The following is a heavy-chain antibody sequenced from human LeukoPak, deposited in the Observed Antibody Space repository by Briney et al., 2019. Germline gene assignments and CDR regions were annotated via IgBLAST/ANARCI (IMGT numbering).Heavy chain of an antibody. CDR3: ARDWSSGDNPYNWFDP. V-gene: IGHV1-46*01. Sequence: ASVKVSCKASGYTFTSYYMHWVRQAPGQGLEWMGIINPSGGSTSYAQKFQGRVTMTRDTSTSTVYMELSSLRSEDTAVCYCARDWSSGDNPYNWFDPWGQGTLVTVSS. CDR1: GYTFTSYY. CDR2: INPSGGST. D-gene: IGHD6-25*01. J-gene: IGHJ5*02.